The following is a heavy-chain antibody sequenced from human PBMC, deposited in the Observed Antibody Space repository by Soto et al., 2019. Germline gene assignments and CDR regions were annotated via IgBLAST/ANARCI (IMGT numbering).Heavy chain of an antibody. V-gene: IGHV1-58*02. CDR2: IVVGSGTT. D-gene: IGHD5-12*01. J-gene: IGHJ4*02. CDR1: GGTFSRYT. Sequence: SVKVSCKASGGTFSRYTINWVRQARGQRLEWIGWIVVGSGTTKYSQQFQERVTITRDMSTSTAYMELSSLRSEDTAVYYCAAPPNRDAYNYGYWGQGTLVTVSS. CDR3: AAPPNRDAYNYGY.